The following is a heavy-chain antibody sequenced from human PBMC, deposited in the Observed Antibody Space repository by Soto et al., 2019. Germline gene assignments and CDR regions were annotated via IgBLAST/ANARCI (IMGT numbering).Heavy chain of an antibody. CDR3: DRDWYTYDY. CDR2: VTASGIST. D-gene: IGHD3-9*01. V-gene: IGHV3-23*01. CDR1: GFTFSDYA. Sequence: EVQLLESGGGLVQPGGSLRLSCAASGFTFSDYAMNWVRQAPGKGLEWVSTVTASGISTFYADSVKGRFTISRDNSKNTLYLQMNSLRAEDTAIYFCDRDWYTYDYWGQGILVTVSS. J-gene: IGHJ4*02.